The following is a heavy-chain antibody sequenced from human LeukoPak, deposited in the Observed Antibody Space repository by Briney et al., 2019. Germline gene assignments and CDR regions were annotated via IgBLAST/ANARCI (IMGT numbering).Heavy chain of an antibody. CDR1: GFAFNTYT. CDR2: TSHDETHK. J-gene: IGHJ4*02. D-gene: IGHD2-8*01. CDR3: AVDLAHGVPDYFDY. V-gene: IGHV3-30*04. Sequence: PGGSLRLFCAASGFAFNTYTMHWVRQVPGKGPEWVSVTSHDETHKYYAEAVGGRFTISRDNSKNMLYLQMDSLRADDSAIYYCAVDLAHGVPDYFDYWGQGTLVTVSS.